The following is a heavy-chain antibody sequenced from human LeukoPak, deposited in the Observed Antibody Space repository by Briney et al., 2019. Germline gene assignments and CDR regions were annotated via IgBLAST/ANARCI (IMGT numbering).Heavy chain of an antibody. D-gene: IGHD3-22*01. CDR3: ARSLTGYYDSSGF. CDR1: GYTLTSYY. V-gene: IGHV1-46*01. J-gene: IGHJ4*02. Sequence: GASVKVSCKASGYTLTSYYLHWVRQAPGQGLEWMAIINPSGGTTSYAQKFQGRVTMTRDTSTSTIYMELSSLRSEDTAVYYCARSLTGYYDSSGFWGQGTLVTVSS. CDR2: INPSGGTT.